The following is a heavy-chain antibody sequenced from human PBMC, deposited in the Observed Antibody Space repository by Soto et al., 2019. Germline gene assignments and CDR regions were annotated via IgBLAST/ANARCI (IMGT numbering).Heavy chain of an antibody. CDR3: ARLGSSWPYYYYGMDV. CDR1: GGSFSGYY. CDR2: INHSGST. Sequence: GVYGGSFSGYYWSWIRQPPGKGLEWIGEINHSGSTNYNPSLKSRVTISVDTSKNQFSLKLSSVTAADTAVYYCARLGSSWPYYYYGMDVWGQGTTVTVSS. D-gene: IGHD6-13*01. J-gene: IGHJ6*02. V-gene: IGHV4-34*01.